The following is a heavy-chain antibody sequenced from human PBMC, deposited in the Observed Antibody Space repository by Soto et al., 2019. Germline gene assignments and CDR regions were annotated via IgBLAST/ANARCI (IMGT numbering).Heavy chain of an antibody. J-gene: IGHJ4*02. CDR3: ARAHSVGIPIDF. Sequence: EMHLVESGGGLAQPGGSLRLSCAASGFTFSNYWMHWVRQAPGKGLVWVSRINFDGTTSDYADSVKGRFTISRDNAKNTLFLQMNSLRAEDTAVYYCARAHSVGIPIDFWGRGSLVTVTS. V-gene: IGHV3-74*01. D-gene: IGHD1-26*01. CDR1: GFTFSNYW. CDR2: INFDGTTS.